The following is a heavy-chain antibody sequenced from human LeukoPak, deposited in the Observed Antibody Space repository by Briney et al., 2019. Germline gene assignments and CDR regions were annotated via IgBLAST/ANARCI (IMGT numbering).Heavy chain of an antibody. CDR3: TRDQSGYSEACD. J-gene: IGHJ4*02. D-gene: IGHD2-15*01. CDR2: IKQDGSEK. V-gene: IGHV3-7*01. CDR1: GFTFSSYW. Sequence: GSLRLSCAASGFTFSSYWMTWVRQAPGKGLEWVANIKQDGSEKYYVDSVKGRFTVSRDNAKNSLYLQMNSLRAEDTAVYYCTRDQSGYSEACDWGQGTLVTVSS.